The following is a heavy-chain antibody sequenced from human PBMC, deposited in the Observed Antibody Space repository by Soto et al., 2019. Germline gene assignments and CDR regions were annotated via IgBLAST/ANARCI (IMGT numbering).Heavy chain of an antibody. V-gene: IGHV4-59*08. CDR3: ARHSTDYGFDP. Sequence: QVQLQESGPGLVKPSETLSLTCTVAGGSSTSSYYWAWIRQPPGRGLEWIGHTYSSVRTNQIPSLKSRVTISMDASKRQFYLRLSSVTAADTAVYFCARHSTDYGFDPWGQGTLVTVSS. CDR1: GGSSTSSYY. D-gene: IGHD4-17*01. CDR2: TYSSVRT. J-gene: IGHJ5*02.